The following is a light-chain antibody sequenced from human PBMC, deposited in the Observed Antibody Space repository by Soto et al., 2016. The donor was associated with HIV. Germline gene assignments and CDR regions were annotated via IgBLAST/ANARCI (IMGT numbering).Light chain of an antibody. J-gene: IGLJ3*02. CDR1: SPRTYY. V-gene: IGLV3-19*01. Sequence: ELTQDPAVSVALGQTVRITCQGDSPRTYYATWYQQKPRQAPVVVIYRSSNRASGIPDRFSGSSSGKTASLTITGAQAEDEADYYCYSRDNSRNHLLFGGGTKLTIL. CDR2: RSS. CDR3: YSRDNSRNHLL.